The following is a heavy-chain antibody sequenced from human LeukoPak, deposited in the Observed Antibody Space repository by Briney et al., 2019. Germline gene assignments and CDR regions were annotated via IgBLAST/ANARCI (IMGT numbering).Heavy chain of an antibody. J-gene: IGHJ4*02. V-gene: IGHV3-53*01. D-gene: IGHD3-9*01. CDR1: GFTVSNNY. CDR2: LYSGGST. CDR3: ARGNILTGKYMVH. Sequence: GGSLRLSCAASGFTVSNNYMSWVRQAPGKGLEWVSVLYSGGSTYYADSVRGRFTIFRDNVKNALFLQMNNLRGEDTAVYYCARGNILTGKYMVHWGQGTLVTVSS.